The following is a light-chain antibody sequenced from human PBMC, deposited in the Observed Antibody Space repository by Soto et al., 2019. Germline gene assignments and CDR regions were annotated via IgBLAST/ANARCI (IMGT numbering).Light chain of an antibody. CDR1: QSVGSN. J-gene: IGKJ3*01. Sequence: EIVVTQSPGILSVSPGERATLSCRASQSVGSNLAWYQQKPGQAPTLLIYAASTRATGLPGRFSGSGSGTDFTLTISSLQSEDFAVYYCQEYSKWPLFTFGPGTRVDIK. CDR3: QEYSKWPLFT. CDR2: AAS. V-gene: IGKV3-15*01.